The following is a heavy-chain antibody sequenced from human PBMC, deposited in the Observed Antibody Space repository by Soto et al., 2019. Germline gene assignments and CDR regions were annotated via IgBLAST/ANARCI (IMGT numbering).Heavy chain of an antibody. CDR2: ISGGGNAR. CDR1: GFTFSSYA. Sequence: VQLLESGGGLVQPGGSLTLSCAASGFTFSSYAMSWVRQAPGKGLEWVSAISGGGNARFYADSVKGRFTISRDNSRNTLYLHMHSLTAEDTAVHYCARSLFIAATDTEPFDSWGQGTLVTVSS. J-gene: IGHJ4*02. D-gene: IGHD6-13*01. CDR3: ARSLFIAATDTEPFDS. V-gene: IGHV3-23*01.